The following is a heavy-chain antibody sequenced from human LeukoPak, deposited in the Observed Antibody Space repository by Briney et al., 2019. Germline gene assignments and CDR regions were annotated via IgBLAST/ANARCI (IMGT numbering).Heavy chain of an antibody. V-gene: IGHV4-34*01. CDR2: INHSGST. CDR1: GVSFSGYY. J-gene: IGHJ4*02. D-gene: IGHD2-21*02. CDR3: VRGRGVDCGGGCYHYNFDY. Sequence: PSETLSLTCAVYGVSFSGYYWSWIRQPPGKGLEWIGEINHSGSTNYNPSLKSRVTISVDTSKNQFSLKLSSVTAADTAVYYCVRGRGVDCGGGCYHYNFDYWGQGTLVTVSS.